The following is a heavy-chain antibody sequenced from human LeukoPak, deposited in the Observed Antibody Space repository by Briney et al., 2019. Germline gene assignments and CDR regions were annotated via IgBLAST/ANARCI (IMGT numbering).Heavy chain of an antibody. CDR3: AKDLGYSYVPDAFHI. CDR2: IDYSGST. Sequence: SETLSLTCTVSGASISSYSWTWIRQTPGKGLEWIGSIDYSGSTNNNPSLKSRVSISKDTSKNQFYLKLSSVTAADTAVDYCAKDLGYSYVPDAFHIWGQGTLVTVSS. D-gene: IGHD5-18*01. CDR1: GASISSYS. V-gene: IGHV4-59*01. J-gene: IGHJ3*02.